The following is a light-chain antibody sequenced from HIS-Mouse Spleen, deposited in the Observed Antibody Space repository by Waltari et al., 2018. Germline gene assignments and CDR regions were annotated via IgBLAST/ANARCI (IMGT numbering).Light chain of an antibody. CDR3: AAWDDSLNGWV. V-gene: IGLV1-44*01. CDR2: SNN. Sequence: QSVLTQPPSASGTPGQRVTIPCSGSSSNLGSHTVNWYQQLPGTAPKLLIYSNNQRPSGVPDRFSGSKSGTSASLAISGLQSEDEADYYCAAWDDSLNGWVFGGGTKLTVL. CDR1: SSNLGSHT. J-gene: IGLJ3*02.